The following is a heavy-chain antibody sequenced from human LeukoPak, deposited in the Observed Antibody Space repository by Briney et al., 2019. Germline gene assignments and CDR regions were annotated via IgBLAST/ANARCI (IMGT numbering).Heavy chain of an antibody. CDR2: IWYDGSNK. CDR1: GFTFSTYG. Sequence: SGRSLRLSCAASGFTFSTYGMHWVRQAPGKGLEWVAVIWYDGSNKYYADSVKGRFTISRDNSKNTLYLQMNSLRAEDTAVYYCARDQSSSGSFDYWGQGTLATVSS. V-gene: IGHV3-33*01. CDR3: ARDQSSSGSFDY. D-gene: IGHD3-22*01. J-gene: IGHJ4*02.